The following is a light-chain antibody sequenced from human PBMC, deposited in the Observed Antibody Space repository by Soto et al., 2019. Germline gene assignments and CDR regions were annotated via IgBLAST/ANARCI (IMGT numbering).Light chain of an antibody. CDR2: GAS. Sequence: EIVLTQSPCTLSLSQGERATLSCRASQSVSSSYLAWYQQKPGQAPRLLIYGASSRATGIPDRFSGSGSGTDFTLTISRLEPEDFAVYYCQQYGSSPRTFGQGTKVDI. CDR1: QSVSSSY. V-gene: IGKV3-20*01. J-gene: IGKJ1*01. CDR3: QQYGSSPRT.